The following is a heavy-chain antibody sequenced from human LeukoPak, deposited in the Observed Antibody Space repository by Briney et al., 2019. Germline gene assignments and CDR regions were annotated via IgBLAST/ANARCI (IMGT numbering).Heavy chain of an antibody. CDR3: ARGHRGYSSGWPNWFDP. CDR1: GGSISSSRYY. J-gene: IGHJ5*02. CDR2: IYYSGST. D-gene: IGHD6-19*01. Sequence: PSETLSLTCTVSGGSISSSRYYWGWIRQPPGKGLEWIGSIYYSGSTYYNPSLKSRVTISVDTSKNQFSLKLSSVTAADTAVYYCARGHRGYSSGWPNWFDPWGQGTLVTVSS. V-gene: IGHV4-39*07.